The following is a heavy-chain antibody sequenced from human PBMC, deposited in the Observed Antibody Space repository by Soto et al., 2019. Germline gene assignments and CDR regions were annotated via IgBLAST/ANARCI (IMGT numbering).Heavy chain of an antibody. CDR2: VHYSGTT. Sequence: PSXTLSLACTVSGGTISTYYRAWIRQPPGKGLELIGYVHYSGTTNYNPSLKSRVTTSVDTSKKQFSLKLRSVTAADTAVYYCARGKIIGPWGQGTLVTVSS. J-gene: IGHJ4*02. CDR3: ARGKIIGP. D-gene: IGHD3-3*01. V-gene: IGHV4-59*01. CDR1: GGTISTYY.